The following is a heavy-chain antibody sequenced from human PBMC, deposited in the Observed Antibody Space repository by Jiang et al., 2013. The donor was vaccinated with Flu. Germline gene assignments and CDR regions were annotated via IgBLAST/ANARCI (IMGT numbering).Heavy chain of an antibody. CDR2: ISGSGGST. CDR3: ANALGGTDYYDSSGYYDPFDY. Sequence: LEWVSAISGSGGSTYYADSVKGRFTISRDNSKNTLYLQMNSLRAEDTAVYYCANALGGTDYYDSSGYYDPFDYWGQGTLVTVSS. V-gene: IGHV3-23*01. D-gene: IGHD3-22*01. J-gene: IGHJ4*02.